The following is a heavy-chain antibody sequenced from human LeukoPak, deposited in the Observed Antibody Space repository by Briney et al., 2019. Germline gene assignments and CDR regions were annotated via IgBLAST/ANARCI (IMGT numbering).Heavy chain of an antibody. J-gene: IGHJ6*02. V-gene: IGHV3-23*01. CDR2: ISGSGGST. CDR3: ARDTNNGLDV. CDR1: GFTFRSYA. D-gene: IGHD1-14*01. Sequence: GGSLRLSCAASGFTFRSYAMSWVRQAPGKGLEWVSAISGSGGSTYYADSVKGRFTITRDNAHNFMSLQMNSLRPEDTAVYYCARDTNNGLDVWGRGTMVTVSS.